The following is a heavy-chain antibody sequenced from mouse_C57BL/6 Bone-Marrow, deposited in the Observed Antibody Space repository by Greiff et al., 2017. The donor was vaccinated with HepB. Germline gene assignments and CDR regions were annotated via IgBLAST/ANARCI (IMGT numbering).Heavy chain of an antibody. CDR2: ISSGGSYT. CDR3: ARPYSNYVYFGY. D-gene: IGHD2-5*01. V-gene: IGHV5-6*01. J-gene: IGHJ2*01. Sequence: EVKLVESGGDLVKPGGSLKLSCAASGFTFSSYGMSWVRQTPDKRLEWVATISSGGSYTYYPDSVKGRFTISRDNAKNTLYLQMSSLMSEDTALYYCARPYSNYVYFGYWGQGTTLTVSS. CDR1: GFTFSSYG.